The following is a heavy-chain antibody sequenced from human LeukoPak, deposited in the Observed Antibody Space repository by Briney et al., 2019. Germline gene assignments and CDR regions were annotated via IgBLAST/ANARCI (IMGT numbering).Heavy chain of an antibody. CDR1: GFTFSSYS. CDR2: ISSSSSYI. J-gene: IGHJ4*02. V-gene: IGHV3-21*01. D-gene: IGHD6-13*01. Sequence: GGSLRLSCAASGFTFSSYSMNWVCQAPGKGLEWVSSISSSSSYIYYADSVKGRFTISRDNAKNSLYLQMNSLRAEDTAVYYCARERGYSSSWYRLDYWGQGTLVTVSS. CDR3: ARERGYSSSWYRLDY.